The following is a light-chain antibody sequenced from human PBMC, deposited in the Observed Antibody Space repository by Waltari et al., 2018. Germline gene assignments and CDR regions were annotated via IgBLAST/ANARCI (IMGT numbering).Light chain of an antibody. Sequence: QSALTQPASISASPGQSITISCTATNNDVGTYDLVSWYQQHPGRAPKLLIFQGTKRPSEVSGRFSGSKSADTASLTISGLQPEDEADYYCCSYAGTWLFGGGTKVTVL. CDR2: QGT. CDR3: CSYAGTWL. J-gene: IGLJ3*02. V-gene: IGLV2-23*01. CDR1: NNDVGTYDL.